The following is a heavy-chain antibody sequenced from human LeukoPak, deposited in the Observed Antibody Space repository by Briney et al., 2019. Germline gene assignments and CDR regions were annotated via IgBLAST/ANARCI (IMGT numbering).Heavy chain of an antibody. CDR3: ARGPMATTPRTYNWFDP. CDR1: GYTFTGYY. J-gene: IGHJ5*02. CDR2: INPNSGGT. D-gene: IGHD5-24*01. Sequence: ASVKVSCKASGYTFTGYYMHWVRQAPGQGLEWMGWINPNSGGTIYAQNFQGRVTMTRDTSISTAYMELSRLTSDDTAVYYCARGPMATTPRTYNWFDPWGRGTLVTVSS. V-gene: IGHV1-2*02.